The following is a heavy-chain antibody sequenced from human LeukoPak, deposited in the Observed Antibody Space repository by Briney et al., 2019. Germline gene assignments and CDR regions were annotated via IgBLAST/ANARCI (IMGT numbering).Heavy chain of an antibody. Sequence: PSETLSLTCTVSGYSISSGYYWGWIRQPPGKGLEWIGSIYHSGSTYYNPSLKSRVTISVDTSNNQFSLKLSSVTAADTAVYYCATTTIRLGYWGQGTLVTASS. D-gene: IGHD1-26*01. J-gene: IGHJ4*02. CDR3: ATTTIRLGY. V-gene: IGHV4-38-2*02. CDR2: IYHSGST. CDR1: GYSISSGYY.